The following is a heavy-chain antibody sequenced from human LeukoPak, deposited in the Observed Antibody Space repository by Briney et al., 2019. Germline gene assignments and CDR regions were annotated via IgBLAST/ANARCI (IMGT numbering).Heavy chain of an antibody. Sequence: SETLSLTCTVSGGSISSYYWNWMRQPAGKGLEWIGRTNTSGSTNYNPSLKSRVTMSVDTSKSQFSLKLSSVTAADTAVYYCARYRQDTSGQLDYWGQGTLVTVPS. CDR1: GGSISSYY. V-gene: IGHV4-59*10. CDR2: TNTSGST. D-gene: IGHD2-15*01. J-gene: IGHJ4*02. CDR3: ARYRQDTSGQLDY.